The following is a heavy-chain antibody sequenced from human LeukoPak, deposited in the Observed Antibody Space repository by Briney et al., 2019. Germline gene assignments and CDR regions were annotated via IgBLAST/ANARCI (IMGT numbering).Heavy chain of an antibody. J-gene: IGHJ5*02. V-gene: IGHV3-64*01. D-gene: IGHD1-26*01. CDR3: TRCSGSYYS. Sequence: GGSLRLSCVASGFSFSTDAMHWVRQAPGKGLEWVSAISSNGRGTYYANSMKGRFTISRDNSKNMVYLQMASLRGEDTAVYYCTRCSGSYYSWGQGTLVTVSS. CDR2: ISSNGRGT. CDR1: GFSFSTDA.